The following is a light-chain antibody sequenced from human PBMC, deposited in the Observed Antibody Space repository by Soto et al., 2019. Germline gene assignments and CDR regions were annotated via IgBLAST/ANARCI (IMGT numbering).Light chain of an antibody. V-gene: IGKV3-20*01. CDR2: GAS. J-gene: IGKJ1*01. CDR1: QSVSSSY. Sequence: EIVWTQSPGTLSLSPGERATLSCRASQSVSSSYLAWYQQKPGQAPRLLIYGASSRATGIPDRFSGSGSETDFTLTISRLQPEDFAVYYCQQYGSSPTTFGQGTKVDIK. CDR3: QQYGSSPTT.